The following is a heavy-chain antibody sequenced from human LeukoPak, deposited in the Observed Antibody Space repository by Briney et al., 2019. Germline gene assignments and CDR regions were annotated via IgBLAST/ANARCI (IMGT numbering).Heavy chain of an antibody. CDR3: ARDLNYYDSSGSLRY. CDR2: INPSGGST. J-gene: IGHJ4*02. V-gene: IGHV1-46*01. D-gene: IGHD3-22*01. Sequence: ASVKVSCKASGYAFTSYYMHWVRQAPGQGLEWMGIINPSGGSTTYAQKFQGRVTMTRDTSTSTVYMELSSLRSEDTALYYCARDLNYYDSSGSLRYWGQGTLVTVSS. CDR1: GYAFTSYY.